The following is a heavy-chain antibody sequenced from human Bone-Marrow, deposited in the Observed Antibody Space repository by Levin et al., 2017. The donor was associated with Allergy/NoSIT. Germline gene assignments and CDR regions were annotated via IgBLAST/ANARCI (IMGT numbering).Heavy chain of an antibody. CDR3: ARKPATVGQDYFDY. CDR1: GFTFSNYW. D-gene: IGHD2-2*01. Sequence: GGSLRLSCAASGFTFSNYWMYWVRQAPGRGLAWVSRINSDGTSTRDADFGKGRFTISRDNARNTLYLEMDSLRADDTAGYFCARKPATVGQDYFDYWGQGVLVTVSS. CDR2: INSDGTST. J-gene: IGHJ4*02. V-gene: IGHV3-74*01.